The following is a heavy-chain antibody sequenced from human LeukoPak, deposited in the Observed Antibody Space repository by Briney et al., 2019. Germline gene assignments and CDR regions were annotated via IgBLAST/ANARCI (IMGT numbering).Heavy chain of an antibody. J-gene: IGHJ4*02. CDR1: GGSISRDN. D-gene: IGHD1-7*01. CDR2: IYYSGST. Sequence: SETLSLTCTVSGGSISRDNWSWIRQPPGKGLEWIGYIYYSGSTNYNPSLKSRVTISVDTSKNQFSLKLTSVTAADTAVYYCARDRANGNYGFDYWGQGTLVTVSS. V-gene: IGHV4-59*12. CDR3: ARDRANGNYGFDY.